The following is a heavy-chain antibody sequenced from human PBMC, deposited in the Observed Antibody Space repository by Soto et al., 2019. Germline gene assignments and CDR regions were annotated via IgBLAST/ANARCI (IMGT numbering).Heavy chain of an antibody. V-gene: IGHV4-31*03. J-gene: IGHJ3*02. CDR1: GGSISSGGYY. CDR2: IYYSGST. D-gene: IGHD2-2*01. Sequence: SETLSLTCTVSGGSISSGGYYWSWIRQHPGKGLEWIGYIYYSGSTYYNPSLKSRVTISVDTSKNQFSLKLSSVTAADTAVYYCARTKYCSSTSCYAGPDAFDIWGQGTMVTVSS. CDR3: ARTKYCSSTSCYAGPDAFDI.